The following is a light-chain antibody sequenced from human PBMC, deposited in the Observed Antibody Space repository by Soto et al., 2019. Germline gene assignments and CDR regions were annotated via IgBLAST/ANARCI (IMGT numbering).Light chain of an antibody. V-gene: IGLV1-47*01. CDR3: ATGDDGVNGWV. Sequence: QSALTQPPSASGTPGQTVTISCSGSTSNIGSHYVHWYQQLPGTAPKLLIHRINQRPSGVPDRFSGSKSGTSASLAISGLGSGDEGDYYGATGDDGVNGWVCGGGTKLTVL. CDR1: TSNIGSHY. J-gene: IGLJ3*02. CDR2: RIN.